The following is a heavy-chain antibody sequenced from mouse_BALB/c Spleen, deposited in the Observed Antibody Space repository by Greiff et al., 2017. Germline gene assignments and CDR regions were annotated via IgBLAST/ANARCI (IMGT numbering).Heavy chain of an antibody. J-gene: IGHJ2*01. CDR2: IWSGGST. CDR3: ASPSNWGYFDY. D-gene: IGHD4-1*01. V-gene: IGHV2-2*02. Sequence: VKLEESGPGLVQPSQSLSITCTVSGFSLTSYGVHWVRQSPGKGLEWLGVIWSGGSTDYNAAFISRLSISKDNSKSQVFFKMNSLQANDTAIYYCASPSNWGYFDYWGQGTTLTVSS. CDR1: GFSLTSYG.